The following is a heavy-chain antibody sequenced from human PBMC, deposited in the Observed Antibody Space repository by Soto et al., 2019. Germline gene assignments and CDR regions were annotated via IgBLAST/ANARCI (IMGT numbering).Heavy chain of an antibody. CDR3: AIPGYASSWHRNFDY. V-gene: IGHV3-48*01. D-gene: IGHD6-13*01. J-gene: IGHJ4*02. CDR1: GFTFSSYS. Sequence: GGSLRLSCAASGFTFSSYSMNWVRQAPGKGLEWVSYISSSSSTIYYADSVKGRFTISRDNAKNSLYLQMNSLRAEDTAVYYCAIPGYASSWHRNFDYWAQGILVPVSS. CDR2: ISSSSSTI.